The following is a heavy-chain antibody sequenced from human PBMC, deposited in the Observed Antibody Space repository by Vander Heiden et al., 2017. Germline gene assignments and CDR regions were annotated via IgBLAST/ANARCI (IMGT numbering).Heavy chain of an antibody. CDR1: GYPFTSYS. J-gene: IGHJ3*02. Sequence: QVQLVQSGAEVKKPGASVKVSCKASGYPFTSYSMHWVRQAPGQGLEWMGISNPSGGSTSYAQKFQGRVTMTRDTSTSTVYMELSSLRSEDTAVYYCGRGIGAASDAFDIWVQGTMGNVAS. CDR2: SNPSGGST. D-gene: IGHD1-26*01. V-gene: IGHV1-46*01. CDR3: GRGIGAASDAFDI.